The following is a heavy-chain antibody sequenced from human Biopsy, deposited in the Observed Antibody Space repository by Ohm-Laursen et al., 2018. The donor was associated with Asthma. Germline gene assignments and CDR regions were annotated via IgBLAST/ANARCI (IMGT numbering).Heavy chain of an antibody. J-gene: IGHJ4*02. CDR1: GYSLTDLS. CDR3: ASDFPKDYVRYNFQF. Sequence: ATVKISCKTSGYSLTDLSMHWVRQAPGQGLEWMGGHDHEEGGTVNARRFQGRVTMTEDTSTDTAYMELSSLSSDDTAVYYCASDFPKDYVRYNFQFWGQGTLVTVSS. V-gene: IGHV1-24*01. CDR2: HDHEEGGT. D-gene: IGHD4-17*01.